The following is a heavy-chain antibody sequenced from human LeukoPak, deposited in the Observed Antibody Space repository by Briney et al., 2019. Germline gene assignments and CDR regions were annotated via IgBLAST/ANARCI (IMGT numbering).Heavy chain of an antibody. D-gene: IGHD5/OR15-5a*01. J-gene: IGHJ4*02. CDR3: ASGVLPHDY. Sequence: GGSLRLSCAVSGFSFSNHWMNWVRQAPGKGLEWVANIKEDGSEKYYGEFVKGRFTISRDNAKNSLYLQMSSLRAKDTAVYYCASGVLPHDYWGQGTLVTVSS. CDR1: GFSFSNHW. V-gene: IGHV3-7*01. CDR2: IKEDGSEK.